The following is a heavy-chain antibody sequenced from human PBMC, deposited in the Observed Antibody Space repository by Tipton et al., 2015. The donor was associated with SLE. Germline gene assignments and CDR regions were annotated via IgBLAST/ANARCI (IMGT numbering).Heavy chain of an antibody. CDR3: ASIAGTTSIWFDP. CDR2: IYYSGST. D-gene: IGHD1-7*01. J-gene: IGHJ5*02. Sequence: TLSLTCTVSGGSISSSSYYWSWIRQPPGKGLEWIGYIYYSGSTNYNPSLKSRVTISVDTSKNQFSLKLSSVTAADTAVYYCASIAGTTSIWFDPWGQGTLVTVSS. CDR1: GGSISSSSYY. V-gene: IGHV4-61*05.